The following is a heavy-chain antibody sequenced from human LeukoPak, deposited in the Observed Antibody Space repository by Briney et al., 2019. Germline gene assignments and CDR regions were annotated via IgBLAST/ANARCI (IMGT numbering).Heavy chain of an antibody. CDR2: IYYSGST. V-gene: IGHV4-39*07. J-gene: IGHJ4*02. D-gene: IGHD4-11*01. CDR3: ARSGTYSTYNFDY. CDR1: GGSISSSSYY. Sequence: SETLSLTCTVSGGSISSSSYYWGWIRQPPGKGLEWIGSIYYSGSTYYNPSLKSRVTISVDTSKNQFSLKLSSVTAADTAVYYCARSGTYSTYNFDYWGQGTLVTVSS.